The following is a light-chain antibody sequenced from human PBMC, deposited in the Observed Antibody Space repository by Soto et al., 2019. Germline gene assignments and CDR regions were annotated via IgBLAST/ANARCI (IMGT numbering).Light chain of an antibody. CDR1: SSDVGSYNL. CDR3: CSYAGSSTLI. CDR2: EGT. J-gene: IGLJ2*01. V-gene: IGLV2-23*01. Sequence: QSALTQPASVSGSPGQSITISCTGTSSDVGSYNLVSWYQQHSGKAPKLLIYEGTKRPSGVSNRFSGSKSGNTASLTISGLQAEDEADYYCCSYAGSSTLILGGGTKLTVL.